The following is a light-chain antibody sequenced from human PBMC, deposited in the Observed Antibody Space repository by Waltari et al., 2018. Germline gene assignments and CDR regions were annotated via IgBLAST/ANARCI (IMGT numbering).Light chain of an antibody. CDR3: SSHTTRSTWV. V-gene: IGLV2-14*03. J-gene: IGLJ3*02. CDR1: PADIGYYAY. Sequence: QSALTQPPSVSGSPGQSITISCTGTPADIGYYAYVSWYQQHLGKATKLIIYDVRERPSGVSNRFSGSKSGNTASLTISGLQADDEADYYCSSHTTRSTWVFGGGTKLTVL. CDR2: DVR.